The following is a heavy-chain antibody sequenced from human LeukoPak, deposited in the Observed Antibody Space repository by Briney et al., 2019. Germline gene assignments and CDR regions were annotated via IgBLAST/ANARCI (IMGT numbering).Heavy chain of an antibody. Sequence: QAGGSLRLSCAASGFTFSSYAMSWVRQAPGKGLEWVSAISGSGGSTYYADSVKGRFTISRDNSKNTLYLQMNSLRAEDTAVYYCAKATGYDILTGYLGDYWGQGTLVTVSS. CDR2: ISGSGGST. D-gene: IGHD3-9*01. CDR1: GFTFSSYA. CDR3: AKATGYDILTGYLGDY. J-gene: IGHJ4*02. V-gene: IGHV3-23*01.